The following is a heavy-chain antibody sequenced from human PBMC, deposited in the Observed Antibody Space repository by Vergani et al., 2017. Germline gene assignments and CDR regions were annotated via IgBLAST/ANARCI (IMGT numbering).Heavy chain of an antibody. J-gene: IGHJ3*02. CDR3: ARHGEAGTTAYDAFDI. D-gene: IGHD1-1*01. Sequence: EVQLVQSGAEVKTPGESLKISCKGSGYIFTSYWIGWVRQMPGKGLEWMGIIYPGDSDTRYSPSFQGQVTISADKSISTAYLQWSSLKASDTAMYYCARHGEAGTTAYDAFDIWGRVTMVTVSS. V-gene: IGHV5-51*01. CDR1: GYIFTSYW. CDR2: IYPGDSDT.